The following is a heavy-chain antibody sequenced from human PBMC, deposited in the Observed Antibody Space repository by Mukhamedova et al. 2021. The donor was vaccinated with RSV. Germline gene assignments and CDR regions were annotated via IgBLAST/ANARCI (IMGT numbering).Heavy chain of an antibody. V-gene: IGHV1-2*02. CDR3: ARDRGYCSGGSCNGPPTRYYGMDV. J-gene: IGHJ6*02. D-gene: IGHD2-15*01. Sequence: GQGLEWMGWINPNSGGTNYAQKFQGRVTMTRDTSISTAYMELSRLRSDDTAVYYYARDRGYCSGGSCNGPPTRYYGMDVWGQGTTV. CDR2: INPNSGGT.